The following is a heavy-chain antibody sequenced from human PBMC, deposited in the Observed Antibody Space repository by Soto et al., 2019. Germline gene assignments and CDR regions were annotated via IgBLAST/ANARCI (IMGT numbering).Heavy chain of an antibody. CDR2: INPSGGNT. CDR3: ARDHSISSSGAWWLDP. D-gene: IGHD6-13*01. V-gene: IGHV1-46*01. Sequence: ASVKVSCKASGDTLTNNYRHWVRRAPGQGLEWMGTINPSGGNTNYEQKFQGRVTMTRDTSTSTVYMDLRSLTSEDTAVYYCARDHSISSSGAWWLDPWGQGTLVTVSS. CDR1: GDTLTNNY. J-gene: IGHJ5*02.